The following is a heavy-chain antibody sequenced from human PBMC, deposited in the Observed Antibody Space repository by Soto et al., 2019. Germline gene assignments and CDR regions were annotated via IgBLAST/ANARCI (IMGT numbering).Heavy chain of an antibody. J-gene: IGHJ5*02. CDR3: TTDLWRIAVVVGSTGYFNP. Sequence: SLRLSCAASGFTFSDAWTSWVRQAPGKGLDWVGRIKSKSDGGTTEYAAPVRGRFTISRDDSKNTLYLQMNSLKTEDTAVYYCTTDLWRIAVVVGSTGYFNPWGQGTPVTVSS. D-gene: IGHD2-15*01. V-gene: IGHV3-15*01. CDR1: GFTFSDAW. CDR2: IKSKSDGGTT.